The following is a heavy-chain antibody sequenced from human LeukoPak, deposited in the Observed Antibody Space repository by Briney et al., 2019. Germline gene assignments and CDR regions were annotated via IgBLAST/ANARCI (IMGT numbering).Heavy chain of an antibody. J-gene: IGHJ4*02. CDR3: AKVDGGLAEAGTPDH. CDR2: ISGSGDST. V-gene: IGHV3-23*01. D-gene: IGHD6-19*01. Sequence: GALRLSCAASGFTFSTYAMNWVRQAPGKGLERVASISGSGDSTYYADSVRGRFTFSRDNSKNTLYLQMNSLRAEDTALYYCAKVDGGLAEAGTPDHWGQGALVTVSS. CDR1: GFTFSTYA.